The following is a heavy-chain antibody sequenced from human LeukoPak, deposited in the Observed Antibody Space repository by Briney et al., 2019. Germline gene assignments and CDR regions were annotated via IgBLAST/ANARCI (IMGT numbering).Heavy chain of an antibody. V-gene: IGHV4-59*01. CDR1: GGSISSYY. Sequence: SETLSLTCTVSGGSISSYYWSWIRQPPGQGLEWIGYIYYSGSTNYNPSLKSRVTISVDTSKNQFSLKLSSVTAADTAVYYCASHGYSSGDYWGQGTLVTVSS. J-gene: IGHJ4*02. CDR2: IYYSGST. D-gene: IGHD6-19*01. CDR3: ASHGYSSGDY.